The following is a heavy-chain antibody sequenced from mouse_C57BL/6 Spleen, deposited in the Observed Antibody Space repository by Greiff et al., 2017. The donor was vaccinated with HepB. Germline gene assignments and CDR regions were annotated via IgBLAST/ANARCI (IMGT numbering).Heavy chain of an antibody. V-gene: IGHV1-72*01. CDR3: SSSAYDGYFYYFDY. CDR2: IDPNSGGT. J-gene: IGHJ2*01. D-gene: IGHD2-3*01. CDR1: GYTFTSYW. Sequence: VQLQQSGAELVKPGASVKLSCKASGYTFTSYWMHWVKQRPGRGLEWIGRIDPNSGGTKYNEKFKSKATLTVDKPSSTAYMQLSSLTSEDSAVYYCSSSAYDGYFYYFDYWGQGTTLTVSS.